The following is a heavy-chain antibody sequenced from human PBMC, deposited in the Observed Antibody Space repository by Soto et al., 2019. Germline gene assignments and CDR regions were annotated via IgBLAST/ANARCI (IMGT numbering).Heavy chain of an antibody. V-gene: IGHV4-30-2*01. CDR2: IYHSGST. CDR1: GGSISSGGYS. CDR3: SRGVTTVTTFDD. J-gene: IGHJ4*02. Sequence: SETLSLTCAVSGGSISSGGYSCNWIRQPPGKGLEWIGYIYHSGSTYYNPSLKSRVTISVDRSKNQFSLKLSSVTAADTAVYYCSRGVTTVTTFDDWGKGTLVTVSS. D-gene: IGHD4-17*01.